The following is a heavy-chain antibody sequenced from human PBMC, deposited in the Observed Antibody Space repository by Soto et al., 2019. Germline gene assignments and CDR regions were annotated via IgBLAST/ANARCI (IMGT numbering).Heavy chain of an antibody. CDR2: INHSGSS. D-gene: IGHD1-26*01. V-gene: IGHV4-34*01. J-gene: IGHJ6*02. CDR3: ARGGRWVFYGMNV. Sequence: QVQLQQWGAGLLKPSETLSLTCTVYGASFNGYYWIWIRQPPGKGLEWIGEINHSGSSNYNASLKSRVTISVDTAKNHLSLKLTSVTAADAAAYYCARGGRWVFYGMNVWGQGTTVTVSS. CDR1: GASFNGYY.